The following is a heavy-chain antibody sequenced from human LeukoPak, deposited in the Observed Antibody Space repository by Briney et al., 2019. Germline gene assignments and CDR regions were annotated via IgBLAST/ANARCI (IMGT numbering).Heavy chain of an antibody. CDR3: AREGLRSMAARRGTRDYMDV. D-gene: IGHD6-6*01. CDR1: GYGFPNYG. Sequence: ASVKVDSQMSGYGFPNYGITWVRQAPGQGLDWMGWIFGYNSKPLYAQHFQGRVTMTTHTSTRTVYIELTSLRSDDTAVYCIAREGLRSMAARRGTRDYMDVWGKGTTVIVSS. V-gene: IGHV1-18*01. CDR2: IFGYNSKP. J-gene: IGHJ6*03.